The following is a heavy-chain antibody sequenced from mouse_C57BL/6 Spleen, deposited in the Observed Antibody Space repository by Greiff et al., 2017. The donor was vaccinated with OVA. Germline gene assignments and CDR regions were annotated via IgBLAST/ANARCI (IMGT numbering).Heavy chain of an antibody. V-gene: IGHV1-66*01. CDR2: IYPGSGNT. D-gene: IGHD1-1*01. J-gene: IGHJ2*01. Sequence: VQLQQPGAELVRPGASVKISCKASGYSFTSYYIHWVKPRPGQGLEWIGWIYPGSGNTKYNEKFKGKATLTADTSYSTSYMQLSSLTSEDSAVYYCARWTTVVALDYWGQGTTLTVSS. CDR3: ARWTTVVALDY. CDR1: GYSFTSYY.